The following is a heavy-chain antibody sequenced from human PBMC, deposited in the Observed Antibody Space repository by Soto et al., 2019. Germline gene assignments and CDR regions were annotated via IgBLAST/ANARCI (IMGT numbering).Heavy chain of an antibody. CDR1: GYTFTSYD. D-gene: IGHD6-13*01. J-gene: IGHJ6*02. CDR3: ARGEGRSSSWYRRNYYYYGMDV. CDR2: MNPNSGNT. V-gene: IGHV1-8*01. Sequence: GASVKVSCKASGYTFTSYDINWVRQATGQGLEWMGWMNPNSGNTGYAQKFQGRVTMTRNTSISTAYMELSSLRSEDTAVYYCARGEGRSSSWYRRNYYYYGMDVWGQGTTVTVSS.